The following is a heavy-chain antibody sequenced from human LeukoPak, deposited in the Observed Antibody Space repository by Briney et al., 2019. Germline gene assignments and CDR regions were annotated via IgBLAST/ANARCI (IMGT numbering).Heavy chain of an antibody. J-gene: IGHJ6*03. CDR1: GFTFSTNA. CDR3: VKGRGTVNYHMDF. D-gene: IGHD1-7*01. CDR2: ASGSGSST. Sequence: GGSLRLSCGASGFTFSTNAMSWVRQTPEKGLEWVSSASGSGSSTYYADSVKGRFTISRDNSQNTLYLQINGLRAEDTAVYYCVKGRGTVNYHMDFWGKGTTVTVSS. V-gene: IGHV3-23*01.